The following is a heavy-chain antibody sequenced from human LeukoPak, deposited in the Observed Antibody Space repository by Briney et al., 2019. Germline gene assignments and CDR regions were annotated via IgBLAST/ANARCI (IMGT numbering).Heavy chain of an antibody. CDR2: IIPSFGTA. J-gene: IGHJ1*01. Sequence: PVKVSCKASGGTFSSYAISWVRQAPGQGLEWMGGIIPSFGTANYAQKFQGRVTITADESTSTAYMELSSLRSEDTAVYYCARARDSGAGARVYFQHWGQGTLVTVSS. D-gene: IGHD5-12*01. CDR1: GGTFSSYA. V-gene: IGHV1-69*01. CDR3: ARARDSGAGARVYFQH.